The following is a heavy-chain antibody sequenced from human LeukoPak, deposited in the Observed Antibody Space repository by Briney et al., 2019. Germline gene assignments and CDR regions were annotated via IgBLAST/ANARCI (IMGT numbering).Heavy chain of an antibody. J-gene: IGHJ4*02. V-gene: IGHV3-74*01. CDR3: ARVVTTYYYGSGSYYNPTYFDY. CDR2: INSDGSSA. CDR1: GFTFSSYW. D-gene: IGHD3-10*01. Sequence: GGSLRLSCAASGFTFSSYWMHWVRQAPGKGLGWVSRINSDGSSASYADSVKGRFTISRDNAKNTLYLQMNSLRAEDTAVYYCARVVTTYYYGSGSYYNPTYFDYWGQGTLVTVSS.